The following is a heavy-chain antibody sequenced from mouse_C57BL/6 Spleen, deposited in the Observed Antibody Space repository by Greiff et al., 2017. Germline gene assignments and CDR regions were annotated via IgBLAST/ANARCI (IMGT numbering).Heavy chain of an antibody. J-gene: IGHJ4*01. D-gene: IGHD1-1*01. CDR2: IYPRSGNT. V-gene: IGHV1-81*01. CDR3: ANYCGSSDAMDY. Sequence: VQLQESGAELARPGASVKLSCKASGYTFTSYGISWVKQRPGQGLEWIGEIYPRSGNTYYNEKFKGKATLTADKSSSTAYMELRSLTSEDSAVYFCANYCGSSDAMDYWGQGTSVTVSS. CDR1: GYTFTSYG.